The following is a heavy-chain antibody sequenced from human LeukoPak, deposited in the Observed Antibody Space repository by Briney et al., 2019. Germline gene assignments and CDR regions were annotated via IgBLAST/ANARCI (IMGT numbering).Heavy chain of an antibody. CDR2: IHAGNGKT. J-gene: IGHJ5*02. CDR1: GYTFNV. V-gene: IGHV1-3*01. CDR3: AGNSPGGSIAEGDWFDP. D-gene: IGHD3-16*01. Sequence: AASVTVSCKSSGYTFNVHWVRQAPGQRLEWMGWIHAGNGKTKYSQKFQGRVTFNWDTSATTAYMELSSLTSADTAIYYCAGNSPGGSIAEGDWFDPWGQGTLVTVSS.